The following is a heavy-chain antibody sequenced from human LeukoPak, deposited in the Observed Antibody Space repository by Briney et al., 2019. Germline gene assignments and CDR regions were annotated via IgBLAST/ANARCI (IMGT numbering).Heavy chain of an antibody. D-gene: IGHD3-22*01. V-gene: IGHV3-23*01. J-gene: IGHJ4*02. CDR3: ARGINMMIVAPGY. CDR1: GFTFSTYT. Sequence: GGSLRLSCAASGFTFSTYTMYWVRHPPGKRLEWVSIIGSSGGGIHYADSVKGRFTISRDNSKNALYLQMNSLRVEDTAVYYCARGINMMIVAPGYWGQGTLVTVSS. CDR2: IGSSGGGI.